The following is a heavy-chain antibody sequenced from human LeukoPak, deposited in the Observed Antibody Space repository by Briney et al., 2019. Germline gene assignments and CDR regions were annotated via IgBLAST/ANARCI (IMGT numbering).Heavy chain of an antibody. D-gene: IGHD2-15*01. Sequence: GESLQISCKGSGYSFTSYWIGWVRPLPGKGLEWMGIIYPGDSDTRYSPSFQGQVTISADKSISTAYLQWSSLKASDTAMYYCARQYFCSGGSCYSPYYYGMDVWGQGTTVTVSS. CDR3: ARQYFCSGGSCYSPYYYGMDV. J-gene: IGHJ6*02. V-gene: IGHV5-51*01. CDR1: GYSFTSYW. CDR2: IYPGDSDT.